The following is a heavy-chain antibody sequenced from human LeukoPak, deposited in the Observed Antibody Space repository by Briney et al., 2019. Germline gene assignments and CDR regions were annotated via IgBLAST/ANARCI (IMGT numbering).Heavy chain of an antibody. J-gene: IGHJ6*03. D-gene: IGHD2-15*01. CDR2: ISGRGGST. CDR1: GFTFSSYA. Sequence: GGALRLSCAASGFTFSSYAMSWGRQAPGKGLEGVSAISGRGGSTYYADAVKGRFTISIDNSKNTLYLQMNSLRPEDTAVYYCAKDQLGYCSGGSCLDGGLSYMDVWGKGTTVTVSS. CDR3: AKDQLGYCSGGSCLDGGLSYMDV. V-gene: IGHV3-23*01.